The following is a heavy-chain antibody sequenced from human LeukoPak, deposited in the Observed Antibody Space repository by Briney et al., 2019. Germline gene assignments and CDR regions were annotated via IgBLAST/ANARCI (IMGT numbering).Heavy chain of an antibody. D-gene: IGHD3-22*01. CDR1: GGSIVSYW. CDR3: ARDRGDYDSSGYYGYFDY. J-gene: IGHJ4*02. CDR2: IYYSGST. Sequence: SETLSLTCTVSGGSIVSYWWTWIRQPPGKGLECVGYIYYSGSTNYNPTLKSRVTISVDTSKNQFSLKLSSVTAADTAVYYCARDRGDYDSSGYYGYFDYWGQGALVTVSS. V-gene: IGHV4-59*01.